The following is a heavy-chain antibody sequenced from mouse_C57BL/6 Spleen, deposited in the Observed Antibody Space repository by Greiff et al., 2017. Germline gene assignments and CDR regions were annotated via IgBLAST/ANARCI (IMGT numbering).Heavy chain of an antibody. D-gene: IGHD2-1*01. Sequence: EVQLVESGPELVKPGASVKISCKASGYSFTGYYMNWVKQSPEKSLEWIGEINPSTGGTTYNQKFKAKATLTVDKSSSTAYMQLKSLTSEDSAVYYCARRDLYGNYVGAMDYWGQGTSVTVSS. CDR2: INPSTGGT. CDR3: ARRDLYGNYVGAMDY. V-gene: IGHV1-42*01. J-gene: IGHJ4*01. CDR1: GYSFTGYY.